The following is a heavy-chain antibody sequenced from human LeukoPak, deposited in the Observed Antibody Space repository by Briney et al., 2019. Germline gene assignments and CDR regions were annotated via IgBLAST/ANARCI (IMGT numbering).Heavy chain of an antibody. Sequence: ASVKVSCKASGGTFSSYGISWVRQAPGQGLEWMGRIIPIFGTANYAQKFQGRVTIITDESTTTSYMELSSLRSEDTAVYYCARDQAIFGMVLGYFDNWGQGTLVTVSS. CDR1: GGTFSSYG. V-gene: IGHV1-69*05. J-gene: IGHJ4*02. CDR2: IIPIFGTA. D-gene: IGHD3-3*01. CDR3: ARDQAIFGMVLGYFDN.